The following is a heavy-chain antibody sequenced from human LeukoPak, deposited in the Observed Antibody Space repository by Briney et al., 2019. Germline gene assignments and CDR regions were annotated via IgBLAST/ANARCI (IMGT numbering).Heavy chain of an antibody. V-gene: IGHV3-21*01. CDR3: ARVGPSSTSWADAFDI. CDR1: GFTFSSYT. D-gene: IGHD2-2*01. Sequence: GGSLRLSCAASGFTFSSYTMNWVRQAPGKGLEWVSSISSSSSYIYYADSVKGRFTISRDNAKNSLYLQMNSLRAEDTAVYYCARVGPSSTSWADAFDIWGQGTMVTVSS. J-gene: IGHJ3*02. CDR2: ISSSSSYI.